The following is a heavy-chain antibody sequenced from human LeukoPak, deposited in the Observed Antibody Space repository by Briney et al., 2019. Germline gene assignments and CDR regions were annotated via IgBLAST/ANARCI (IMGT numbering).Heavy chain of an antibody. J-gene: IGHJ5*02. CDR2: ISAYNGNT. CDR1: GYTFTSYG. D-gene: IGHD6-13*01. Sequence: GASVKVSCKASGYTFTSYGISWVRQAPGQGLEWMGWISAYNGNTNYARKLQGRVTMTTDTSTSTAYMELRSLRSDDTAVYYCARRIKYSSSWYHWFDPWGQGTLVTVSS. CDR3: ARRIKYSSSWYHWFDP. V-gene: IGHV1-18*01.